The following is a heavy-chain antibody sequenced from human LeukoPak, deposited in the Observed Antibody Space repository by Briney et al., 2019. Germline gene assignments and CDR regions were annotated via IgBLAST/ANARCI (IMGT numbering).Heavy chain of an antibody. CDR3: ANFYRSGWSYFDS. Sequence: SETLSLTCAVYGGSFSGYYWSWIRQPPGKGREWIGEINHSGSTNYNPSLKSRVTISVDTSKDQFSLKLSSVTPSDTGVYYWANFYRSGWSYFDSWGQGTLVSVSS. V-gene: IGHV4-34*01. J-gene: IGHJ4*02. CDR2: INHSGST. D-gene: IGHD6-19*01. CDR1: GGSFSGYY.